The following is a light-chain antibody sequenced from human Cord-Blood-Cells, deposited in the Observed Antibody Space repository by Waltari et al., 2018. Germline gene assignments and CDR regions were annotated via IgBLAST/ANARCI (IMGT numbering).Light chain of an antibody. CDR2: DVC. J-gene: IGLJ3*02. CDR3: CSYAGSYTWV. V-gene: IGLV2-11*01. CDR1: SSDVGCYNY. Sequence: QSALTQPRSVPGSPGQSLTISRTVTSSDVGCYNYVSWYQQHPGKAPNSIAYDVCKRPSGVPDRFSCSTSGNTASLTISGLQAEDETDYYCCSYAGSYTWVFGGGTTLTVL.